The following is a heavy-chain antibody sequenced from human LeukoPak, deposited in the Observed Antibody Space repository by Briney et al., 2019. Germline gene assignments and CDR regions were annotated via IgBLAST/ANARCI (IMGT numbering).Heavy chain of an antibody. D-gene: IGHD3-3*01. J-gene: IGHJ4*02. CDR3: ANEATYYDFWSGYFLSGAIDY. V-gene: IGHV3-30*18. Sequence: PGGSLRLSCAASGFTFSSYGMHWVRQAPGKGMEWVAVISYDGSNKYYADSVKGRFTISRDNSKNTLYLQMNSLRAEDTAVYYCANEATYYDFWSGYFLSGAIDYWGQGTLVTVSS. CDR2: ISYDGSNK. CDR1: GFTFSSYG.